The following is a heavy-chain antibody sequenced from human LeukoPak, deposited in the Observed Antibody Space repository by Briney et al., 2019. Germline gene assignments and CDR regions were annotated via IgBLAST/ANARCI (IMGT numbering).Heavy chain of an antibody. J-gene: IGHJ4*02. V-gene: IGHV3-48*02. Sequence: PGGSLRLSCAASGFTFSTYSMSWVRQAPGKGLEWVSHISSTSSTINYADSVKGRFTISRDNAKNSLYLQMNSLRDEDTALYFCARSRTYDYWGQGTLVTVSS. CDR1: GFTFSTYS. CDR2: ISSTSSTI. CDR3: ARSRTYDY.